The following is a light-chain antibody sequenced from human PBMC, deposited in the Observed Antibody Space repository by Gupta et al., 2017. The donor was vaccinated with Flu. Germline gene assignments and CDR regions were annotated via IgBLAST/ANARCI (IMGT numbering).Light chain of an antibody. CDR2: AAS. CDR1: QSISSY. CDR3: QQSYSTPT. V-gene: IGKV1-39*01. Sequence: DIQMTQSPPSLSALVGDRVTITCRASQSISSYLNWYQQKPGKAPKLLIYAASILQSGVPSRFSGSGSGTDFTLTISSLQPEDFATYYCQQSYSTPTFGGGTKVEIK. J-gene: IGKJ4*01.